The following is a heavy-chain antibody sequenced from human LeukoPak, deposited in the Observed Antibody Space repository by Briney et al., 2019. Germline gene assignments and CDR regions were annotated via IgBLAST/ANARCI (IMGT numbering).Heavy chain of an antibody. CDR1: GGSISSSSYY. J-gene: IGHJ5*02. V-gene: IGHV4-61*01. CDR3: ARSTDYYDSSGYSRWFDP. CDR2: IYYSGST. Sequence: SETLSLTCTVSGGSISSSSYYWSWIRQPPGKGLEWIGYIYYSGSTNYNPSLKSRVTISVDTSKNQFSLKLSSVTAADTAVYYCARSTDYYDSSGYSRWFDPWGQGTLVTVSS. D-gene: IGHD3-22*01.